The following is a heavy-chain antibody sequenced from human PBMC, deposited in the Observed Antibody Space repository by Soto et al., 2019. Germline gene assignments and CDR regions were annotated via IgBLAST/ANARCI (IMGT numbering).Heavy chain of an antibody. V-gene: IGHV3-30*18. J-gene: IGHJ4*02. Sequence: SLRLSCAASGFTFSIYGMHWVRQAPGKGLEWVAVISYGGGTTYYADSVKGRFTISRDNSKNTLYLQMNSLRAEDTAVYYCAKNPGYYYDSTGYHFDYWGQGTLVTVSS. D-gene: IGHD3-22*01. CDR1: GFTFSIYG. CDR2: ISYGGGTT. CDR3: AKNPGYYYDSTGYHFDY.